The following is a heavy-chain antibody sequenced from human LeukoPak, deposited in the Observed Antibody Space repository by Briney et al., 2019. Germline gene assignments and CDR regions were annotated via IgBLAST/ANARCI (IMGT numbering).Heavy chain of an antibody. Sequence: GASVKVSCKASGYGFIGHYMHWVRQAPGQGLEWMGWINPNTGGTNYAQKFQGRVTMTRDTSTSTVYMELSSLRSEDTAVYYCARSRTSWEPDYWGQGTLVTVSS. J-gene: IGHJ4*02. D-gene: IGHD2-2*01. CDR2: INPNTGGT. CDR1: GYGFIGHY. CDR3: ARSRTSWEPDY. V-gene: IGHV1-2*02.